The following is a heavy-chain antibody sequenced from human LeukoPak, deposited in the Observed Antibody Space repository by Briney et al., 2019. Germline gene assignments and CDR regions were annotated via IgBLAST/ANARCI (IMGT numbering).Heavy chain of an antibody. CDR3: ARGYSSSWYPNHDY. D-gene: IGHD6-13*01. CDR2: INHSGST. J-gene: IGHJ4*02. CDR1: GGSFSGYY. V-gene: IGHV4-34*01. Sequence: KPSETLSLTCAVYGGSFSGYYWSWIRQPPGKGLEWIGEINHSGSTNYNPSLKSRVTISVDTSKNQFSLKLSSVTAADPAVYYCARGYSSSWYPNHDYWGQGTLVTVSS.